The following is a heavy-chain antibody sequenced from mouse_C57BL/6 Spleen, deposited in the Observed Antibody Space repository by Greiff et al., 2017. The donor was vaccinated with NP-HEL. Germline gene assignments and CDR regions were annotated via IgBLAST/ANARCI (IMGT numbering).Heavy chain of an antibody. Sequence: VQLQQSGPVLVKPGASVKMSCKASGYTFTDYYMNWVKQSHGKSLEWIGVINPYNGGTSYNQKFKGKATLTVDKSSSTAYMELNSLTSEDSAVYYCAREADWDRFAYWGQGTLVTVSA. CDR3: AREADWDRFAY. CDR1: GYTFTDYY. J-gene: IGHJ3*01. CDR2: INPYNGGT. D-gene: IGHD4-1*01. V-gene: IGHV1-19*01.